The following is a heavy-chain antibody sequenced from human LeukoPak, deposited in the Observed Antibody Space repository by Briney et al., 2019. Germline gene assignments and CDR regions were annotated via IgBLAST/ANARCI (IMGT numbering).Heavy chain of an antibody. CDR1: GFTFSSYS. J-gene: IGHJ5*02. V-gene: IGHV3-21*01. D-gene: IGHD3-16*01. Sequence: GSLRLSCAASGFTFSSYSMNWVRQAPGKGLEWVSSISSSSSYIYYADSVKSRFTISRDNAKNSLYLQMNSLRAEDTAVYYCARDYVWGSYWFDPWGQGTLVTVSS. CDR3: ARDYVWGSYWFDP. CDR2: ISSSSSYI.